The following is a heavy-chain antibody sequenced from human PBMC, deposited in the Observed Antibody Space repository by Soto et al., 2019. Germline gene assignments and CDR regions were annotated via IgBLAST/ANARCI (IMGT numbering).Heavy chain of an antibody. V-gene: IGHV5-51*01. D-gene: IGHD6-19*01. J-gene: IGHJ4*02. CDR2: IYPGDSDT. CDR3: ARQHPLDSSAWYN. Sequence: GESLKISCEASGYSFANYWIGWVRQMPGKGLEWMGIIYPGDSDTRYSPSFQGRVTISADKSISTAYLQWSTLKASDTAMFYCARQHPLDSSAWYNWGQGTLVTVSS. CDR1: GYSFANYW.